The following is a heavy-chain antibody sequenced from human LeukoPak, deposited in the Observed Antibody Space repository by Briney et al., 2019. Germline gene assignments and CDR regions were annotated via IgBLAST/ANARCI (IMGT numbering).Heavy chain of an antibody. CDR2: IYYSGST. Sequence: SETLSLTCTVSGGSSSSCYWSWIRQPPGKGLEWIGYIYYSGSTNYNPSLKSRVTISVDTSKNQFSLKLSSVTAADTAVYYCARAISIRYFDWLSHYYMDVWGKGTTVTVSS. J-gene: IGHJ6*03. V-gene: IGHV4-59*01. CDR1: GGSSSSCY. CDR3: ARAISIRYFDWLSHYYMDV. D-gene: IGHD3-9*01.